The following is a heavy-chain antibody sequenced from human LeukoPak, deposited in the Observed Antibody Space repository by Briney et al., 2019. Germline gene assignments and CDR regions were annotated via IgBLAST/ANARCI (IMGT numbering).Heavy chain of an antibody. J-gene: IGHJ6*03. CDR3: YVSYSGRSDYYSMDV. CDR1: VGSISSSIYY. V-gene: IGHV4-39*07. Sequence: SETLSLTCTVSVGSISSSIYYWGWIRQPPGKGLECIGSIYYSGSTYDNPSLNSRVPISVDTSKNQLSLKLSSVTAEATAVYYCYVSYSGRSDYYSMDVWGKGTTVTVSS. D-gene: IGHD6-13*01. CDR2: IYYSGST.